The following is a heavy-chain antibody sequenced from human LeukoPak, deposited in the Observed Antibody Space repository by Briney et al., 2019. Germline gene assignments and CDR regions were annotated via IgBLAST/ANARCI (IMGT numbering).Heavy chain of an antibody. CDR2: FYVGGAT. CDR1: GFSVTNNY. V-gene: IGHV3-53*01. CDR3: AKCRDGYSPDY. D-gene: IGHD5-24*01. Sequence: PGGSLRLSCAVSGFSVTNNYMSWVRQAPGKGLEWVSVFYVGGATYYADSVKGRFTISRDNSENTLYLQMKSLRAEDTAVYYCAKCRDGYSPDYWGQGTLVTVSS. J-gene: IGHJ4*02.